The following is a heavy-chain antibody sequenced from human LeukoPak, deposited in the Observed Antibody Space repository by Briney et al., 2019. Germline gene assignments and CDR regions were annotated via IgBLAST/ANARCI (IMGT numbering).Heavy chain of an antibody. D-gene: IGHD6-6*01. Sequence: GGSLRLSCVASGFTFSSHFMNWVRQAPGKGPEWVSSITSSGSSIYSPDSLKGRFTISRDNAKNSLYLQMNSLRPEDTAVYYCARECYSRSSHDALDLWGQGTMVTVSS. J-gene: IGHJ3*01. CDR1: GFTFSSHF. CDR2: ITSSGSSI. CDR3: ARECYSRSSHDALDL. V-gene: IGHV3-21*06.